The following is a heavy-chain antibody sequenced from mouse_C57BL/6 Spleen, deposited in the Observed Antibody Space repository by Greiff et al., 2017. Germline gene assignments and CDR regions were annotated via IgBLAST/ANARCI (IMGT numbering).Heavy chain of an antibody. CDR2: INPNNGGT. Sequence: VHVKQSGPELVKPGASVKIPCKASGYTFTDYNMDWVKQSHGKSLEWIGDINPNNGGTIYNQKFKGKATLTVDKSSSTAYMERRSLTSEDTAVYYCARGAYGSSYAMDYWGQGTSVTVSS. J-gene: IGHJ4*01. V-gene: IGHV1-18*01. CDR1: GYTFTDYN. CDR3: ARGAYGSSYAMDY. D-gene: IGHD1-1*01.